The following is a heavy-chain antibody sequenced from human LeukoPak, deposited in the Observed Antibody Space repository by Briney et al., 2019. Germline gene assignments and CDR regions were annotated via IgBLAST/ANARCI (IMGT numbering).Heavy chain of an antibody. V-gene: IGHV3-30*02. CDR1: GFTFSSYG. CDR2: VRYDGSNK. Sequence: GGSLRLSCAASGFTFSSYGMHWVRQAPGKGLERVAFVRYDGSNKYYADSVKGRFTISRDNSKNTLYLQMNSLRAEDAAVYYCAKDHYDSSGYYEKYFDYWGQGTLVTVSS. CDR3: AKDHYDSSGYYEKYFDY. D-gene: IGHD3-22*01. J-gene: IGHJ4*02.